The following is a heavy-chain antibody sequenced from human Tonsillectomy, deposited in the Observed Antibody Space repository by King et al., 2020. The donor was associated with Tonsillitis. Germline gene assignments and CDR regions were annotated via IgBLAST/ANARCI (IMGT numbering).Heavy chain of an antibody. Sequence: QLVQSGAEVKKPGASVKVSCKASGYTFTSYYMHWVRQAPGQGLEWMGIVNPSGGSTTYAQKFQGRVTMTRDTSTSTVFMELSSLRSEYTAVYYCARGFGHYDSRGSDFDYWGQGTLVTVSS. CDR3: ARGFGHYDSRGSDFDY. D-gene: IGHD3-22*01. CDR1: GYTFTSYY. CDR2: VNPSGGST. J-gene: IGHJ4*02. V-gene: IGHV1-46*03.